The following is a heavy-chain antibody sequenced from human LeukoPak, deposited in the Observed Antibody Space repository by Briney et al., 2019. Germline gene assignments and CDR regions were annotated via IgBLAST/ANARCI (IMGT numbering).Heavy chain of an antibody. V-gene: IGHV3-21*01. CDR3: AREYYSDYYFDS. CDR2: ISSDSTYI. Sequence: PGGSLRLSCAASGFTFSSYSVNWVRQAPGKGLEWVSSISSDSTYIYYADSVKGRFTISRDNAKNSLYLQMNCLRDEDTAVYYCAREYYSDYYFDSWGQGTLVTVSS. J-gene: IGHJ4*02. D-gene: IGHD4-11*01. CDR1: GFTFSSYS.